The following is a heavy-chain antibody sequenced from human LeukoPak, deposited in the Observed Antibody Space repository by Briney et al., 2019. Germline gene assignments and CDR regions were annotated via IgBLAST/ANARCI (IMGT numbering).Heavy chain of an antibody. D-gene: IGHD6-13*01. CDR2: MNPNSGNT. Sequence: ASVKVSCKASGYTFTSYGISWVRQAPGQGLEWMGWMNPNSGNTGYAQKFQGRVTMTRNTSISTAYMELSSLRSEDTAVYYCARALGGSSCYGDFDYWGQGTLVTVSS. V-gene: IGHV1-8*02. J-gene: IGHJ4*02. CDR3: ARALGGSSCYGDFDY. CDR1: GYTFTSYG.